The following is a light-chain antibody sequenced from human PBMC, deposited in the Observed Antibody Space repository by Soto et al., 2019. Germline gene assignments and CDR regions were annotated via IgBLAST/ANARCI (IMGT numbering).Light chain of an antibody. Sequence: QSALTQPASVSGSPGQSITISCTGTSSDVGYYNLVSWYRQHPGKAPKLMIYEVRKRPSGVSNRFSGSKSGNTASLTISGLQADDEADYYCCSYAGSSVLFGGGTKLTVL. CDR2: EVR. V-gene: IGLV2-23*02. CDR1: SSDVGYYNL. J-gene: IGLJ2*01. CDR3: CSYAGSSVL.